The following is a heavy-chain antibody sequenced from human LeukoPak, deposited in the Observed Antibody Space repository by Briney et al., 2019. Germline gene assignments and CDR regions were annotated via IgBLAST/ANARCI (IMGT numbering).Heavy chain of an antibody. CDR2: IYYSGST. J-gene: IGHJ5*02. V-gene: IGHV4-59*01. CDR1: GGSISGYY. Sequence: SETLSLTCTVSGGSISGYYWSSIRQPPGKGLEWIGWIYYSGSTNYNPTLKSRVTISVDTSKNQFSLKLRSVPAAETAVYYCARVKSPRYCSGGSCYSLNWFDPWGQGTLVTVSS. CDR3: ARVKSPRYCSGGSCYSLNWFDP. D-gene: IGHD2-15*01.